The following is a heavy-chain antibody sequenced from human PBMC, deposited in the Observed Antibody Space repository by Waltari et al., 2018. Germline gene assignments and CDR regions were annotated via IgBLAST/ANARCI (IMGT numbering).Heavy chain of an antibody. Sequence: QLQLQESGPGLVKPSETLSLACTVSGDYITNTNYHWAWIRQPPGKGLQWIATIVFNGSCDSTPSLTCRVLISVDTSTNQFSLRVTSVTVAETAVYFCARRVGDVLTGWPEFFDYWGQGNMVIVSP. V-gene: IGHV4-39*07. J-gene: IGHJ4*02. CDR1: GDYITNTNYH. CDR2: IVFNGSC. CDR3: ARRVGDVLTGWPEFFDY. D-gene: IGHD3-9*01.